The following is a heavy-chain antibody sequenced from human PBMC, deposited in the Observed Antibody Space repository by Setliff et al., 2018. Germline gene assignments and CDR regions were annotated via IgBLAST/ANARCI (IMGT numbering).Heavy chain of an antibody. V-gene: IGHV1-8*01. J-gene: IGHJ4*02. Sequence: ASVKVSCQASGYTFTSYDINWVRQATGQGLEWMGWMNPNSGNTGYAQKFHGRVTMTRNTSISTAYMELNSLRSEDTAMYFCARAPAYVGNLMVVVTTEGYYFDSWGQGTLVTVSS. CDR3: ARAPAYVGNLMVVVTTEGYYFDS. CDR2: MNPNSGNT. CDR1: GYTFTSYD. D-gene: IGHD3-22*01.